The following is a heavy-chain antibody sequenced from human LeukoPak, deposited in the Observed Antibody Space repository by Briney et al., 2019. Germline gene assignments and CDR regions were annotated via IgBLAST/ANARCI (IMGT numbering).Heavy chain of an antibody. CDR2: IYSGGST. V-gene: IGHV3-53*01. J-gene: IGHJ1*01. D-gene: IGHD1-14*01. CDR3: TGDVYQH. Sequence: PGGSLRLSCAASGLTVNSKYMSCVRQAPGKGLEWVSIIYSGGSTNYADSVKGRFTISRDNSKNTVYLQMNSLRAEDTAVYYCTGDVYQHWGQGTLVTVSS. CDR1: GLTVNSKY.